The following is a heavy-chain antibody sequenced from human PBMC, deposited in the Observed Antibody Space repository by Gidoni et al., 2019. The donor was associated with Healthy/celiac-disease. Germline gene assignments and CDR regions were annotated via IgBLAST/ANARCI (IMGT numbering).Heavy chain of an antibody. CDR3: ARPKSIAARPGGSGSYYNY. D-gene: IGHD6-6*01. J-gene: IGHJ4*02. CDR1: GGSFSGYY. CDR2: INHSGST. Sequence: QVQLQQWGAGLFKPSETLSLTCAVYGGSFSGYYWSWIRQPPGKGLEWIGEINHSGSTNYNPSLKSRVTISVDTSKNQFSLKLSSVTAADTAVYYCARPKSIAARPGGSGSYYNYWGQGTLVTVSS. V-gene: IGHV4-34*01.